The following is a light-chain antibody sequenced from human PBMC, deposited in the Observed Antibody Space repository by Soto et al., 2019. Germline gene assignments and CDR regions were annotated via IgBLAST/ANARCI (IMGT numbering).Light chain of an antibody. CDR2: DAS. CDR1: QRVSSY. J-gene: IGKJ4*01. Sequence: EIVLTQSPAAMSWSTEERATLSCRASQRVSSYLAWYQQKPGQATRLLIYDASNRATGIPARFSGSGSGTDFILTISSREPEDFEVSYCQHRSKWPPFGGGNKVEIK. CDR3: QHRSKWPP. V-gene: IGKV3-11*01.